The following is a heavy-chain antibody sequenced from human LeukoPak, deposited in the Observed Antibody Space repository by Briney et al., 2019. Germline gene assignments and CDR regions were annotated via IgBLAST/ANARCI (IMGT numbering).Heavy chain of an antibody. CDR2: ISGSSDNT. V-gene: IGHV3-23*01. Sequence: PGASLRLSCAASGFIFSNYAMYWVRQAPGKGLEWVSAISGSSDNTYYADSVKGRFTLSRDSSKNTPYLQMNSLRADDTAVYYCAKWGDYDVLTGYYVSDFWGQGTLVTVAS. CDR1: GFIFSNYA. D-gene: IGHD3-9*01. J-gene: IGHJ4*02. CDR3: AKWGDYDVLTGYYVSDF.